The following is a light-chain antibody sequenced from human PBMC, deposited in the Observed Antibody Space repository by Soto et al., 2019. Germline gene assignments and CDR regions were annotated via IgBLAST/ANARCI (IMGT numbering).Light chain of an antibody. CDR2: DAS. Sequence: EIVLTQSPATLSLSPGERATLSCWASQSVSSYLAWYQQKPGQAPRLLIYDASTRATGIPARFSGSGSGTDFTLTITSLEPEDFAVYYCQQRSNWPPTFGQGTKVDI. CDR1: QSVSSY. V-gene: IGKV3-11*01. CDR3: QQRSNWPPT. J-gene: IGKJ1*01.